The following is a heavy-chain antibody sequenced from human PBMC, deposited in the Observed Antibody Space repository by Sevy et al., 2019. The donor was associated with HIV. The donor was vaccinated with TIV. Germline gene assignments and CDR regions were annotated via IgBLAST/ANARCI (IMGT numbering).Heavy chain of an antibody. CDR3: AGSDGYYLDF. Sequence: SETLSLTCTVSGGSISSGGYYWSWIRQHPGKGLEWIGYIYYSGSPYYNPSLKSRVTISVDTSKNHFSLNLSSVTAADTAVYYCAGSDGYYLDFWGQGSLVTVSS. V-gene: IGHV4-31*03. CDR1: GGSISSGGYY. D-gene: IGHD4-17*01. CDR2: IYYSGSP. J-gene: IGHJ4*02.